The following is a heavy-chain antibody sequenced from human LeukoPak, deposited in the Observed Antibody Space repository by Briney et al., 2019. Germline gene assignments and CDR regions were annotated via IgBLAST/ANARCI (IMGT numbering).Heavy chain of an antibody. CDR3: ARARWGIAAAGTSY. CDR2: IYYSGST. CDR1: GDSISSYY. D-gene: IGHD6-13*01. J-gene: IGHJ4*02. Sequence: SETLSLTCTVSGDSISSYYWSWIRQPPGKGLEWIGYIYYSGSTNYNPSLKSRVTMSVDTSKNQFSLRLSSVTAADTAVYYCARARWGIAAAGTSYWGQGTLVAVSS. V-gene: IGHV4-59*01.